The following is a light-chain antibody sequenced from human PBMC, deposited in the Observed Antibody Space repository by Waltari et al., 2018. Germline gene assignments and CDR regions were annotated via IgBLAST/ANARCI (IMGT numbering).Light chain of an antibody. CDR1: QGISSY. CDR2: AAS. J-gene: IGKJ4*01. Sequence: DIQLTQSPSFLSASVGDSVTITCRASQGISSYLAWYQQKPGKAPKLLIYAASTLQRGVPSRFSGSGSGTEFTLTISSLQPEDFATYYCQQLNSYPGFGGGTKVEIK. CDR3: QQLNSYPG. V-gene: IGKV1-9*01.